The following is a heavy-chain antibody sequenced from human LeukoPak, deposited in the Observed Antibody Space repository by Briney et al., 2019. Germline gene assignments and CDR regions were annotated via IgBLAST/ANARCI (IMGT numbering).Heavy chain of an antibody. CDR2: IIPIFGTA. V-gene: IGHV1-69*01. CDR3: ARTDCSSTSCYEAGQGAFDI. CDR1: GGTFSSYA. J-gene: IGHJ3*02. Sequence: SVKVSCKASGGTFSSYAISWVRQAPGQGLEWMGGIIPIFGTANYAQKFQGRVTITADESTSTAYMELSSLRSEDTAVCYCARTDCSSTSCYEAGQGAFDIWGQGTMVTVSS. D-gene: IGHD2-2*01.